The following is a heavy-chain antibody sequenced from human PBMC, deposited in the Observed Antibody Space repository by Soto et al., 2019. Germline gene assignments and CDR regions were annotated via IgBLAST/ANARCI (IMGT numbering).Heavy chain of an antibody. J-gene: IGHJ4*02. V-gene: IGHV3-48*01. CDR2: ISSSSSTI. CDR3: ARGHPKGYCSGGSCYLPY. CDR1: GFTFSSYS. Sequence: EVQLVESGGGLVQPGGSLRLSCAASGFTFSSYSMNWVRQAPGKGLEWVSYISSSSSTIYYADSVKGRFTISRDNAKNSLYLQMNSLRAEDTAVYYCARGHPKGYCSGGSCYLPYWGQGTLVTVSS. D-gene: IGHD2-15*01.